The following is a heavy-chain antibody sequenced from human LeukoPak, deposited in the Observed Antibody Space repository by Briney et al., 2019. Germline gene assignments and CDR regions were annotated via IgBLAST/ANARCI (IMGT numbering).Heavy chain of an antibody. CDR3: ARDQSSSWYVAWFDP. J-gene: IGHJ5*02. CDR1: GFTFSSYW. V-gene: IGHV3-74*01. Sequence: GGSLRLSCAASGFTFSSYWMHWVRQAPGKGLVWVSRINNDESHTTYADSVKGRLTISRDNAKNTLYLQMNSLRVEDTAVYYCARDQSSSWYVAWFDPWGQGTLVTVSS. CDR2: INNDESHT. D-gene: IGHD6-13*01.